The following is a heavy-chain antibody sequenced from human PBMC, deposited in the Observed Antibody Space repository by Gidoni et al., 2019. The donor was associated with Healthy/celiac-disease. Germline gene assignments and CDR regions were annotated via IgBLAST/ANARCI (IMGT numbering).Heavy chain of an antibody. CDR1: GGSFSGYY. D-gene: IGHD6-13*01. CDR2: INHTGST. Sequence: QVQLQQWGAGLLKPSETLSLTCAVYGGSFSGYYWSWIRQPPGKGLEWIGEINHTGSTNYNPSLKSRVTIAVDTSKNHFSLKLSSVTAADTAVYYCASGLKQQLVRPKYYYGMDVWGQGTTVTVSS. J-gene: IGHJ6*02. CDR3: ASGLKQQLVRPKYYYGMDV. V-gene: IGHV4-34*01.